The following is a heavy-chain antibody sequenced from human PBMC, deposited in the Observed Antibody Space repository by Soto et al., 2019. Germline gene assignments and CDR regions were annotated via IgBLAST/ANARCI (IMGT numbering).Heavy chain of an antibody. V-gene: IGHV3-30*04. J-gene: IGHJ4*02. CDR3: ARDLGGYVHLWDKSNY. Sequence: QVQLVESGGGVVQPGASLRLSCVASGFRFSGFAMHWVRQAPGKGLEWVAVISFDGSEKFYVDSVKGRFSISRDDFHSIVFLQMDSLRPEDTGVYYCARDLGGYVHLWDKSNYWGQGTLLNVSS. CDR1: GFRFSGFA. CDR2: ISFDGSEK. D-gene: IGHD5-12*01.